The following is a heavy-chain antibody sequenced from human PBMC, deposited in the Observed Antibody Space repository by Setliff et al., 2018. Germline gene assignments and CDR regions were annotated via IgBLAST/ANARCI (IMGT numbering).Heavy chain of an antibody. V-gene: IGHV3-33*08. CDR3: ARNWVTAQHYYYGMDV. D-gene: IGHD2-21*02. Sequence: PGGSLRLSCAASGFTFGHYPMHWVRQAPGKGLEWVAVIWYDGSHQYYADSVKGRFTISRDNSKNTLYLQMDSLRAEDTAVYYCARNWVTAQHYYYGMDVWGQGTTVTVSS. J-gene: IGHJ6*01. CDR2: IWYDGSHQ. CDR1: GFTFGHYP.